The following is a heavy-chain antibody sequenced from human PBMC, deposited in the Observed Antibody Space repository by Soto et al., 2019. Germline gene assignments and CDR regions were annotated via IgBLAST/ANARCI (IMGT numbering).Heavy chain of an antibody. D-gene: IGHD3-16*01. V-gene: IGHV3-7*03. CDR2: IKPDGSVR. CDR3: AGWGGQDENY. CDR1: GFAFSSYW. J-gene: IGHJ4*02. Sequence: EVQLVGSGGGLVQPGGSLRLSCVASGFAFSSYWLNWVRQAPGMGLEWVANIKPDGSVRKYVDSVKGRFTTARDNAKNALYLQMNSLRADDTAGYYGAGWGGQDENYWGQGILVTVSS.